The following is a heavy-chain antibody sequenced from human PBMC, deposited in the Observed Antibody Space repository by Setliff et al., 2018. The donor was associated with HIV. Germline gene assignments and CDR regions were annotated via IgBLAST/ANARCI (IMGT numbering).Heavy chain of an antibody. CDR2: INPNSDNT. CDR3: ARIGRTPYYYYYMDV. Sequence: ASVKVSCKASGYAFNSYTLNWVRQATGRGLEWMGWINPNSDNTAYAQKFQGRLTMTRNTSTGTVYMELSSLRSEDMAVYYCARIGRTPYYYYYMDVWGKGTTVTVSS. D-gene: IGHD2-15*01. V-gene: IGHV1-8*01. J-gene: IGHJ6*03. CDR1: GYAFNSYT.